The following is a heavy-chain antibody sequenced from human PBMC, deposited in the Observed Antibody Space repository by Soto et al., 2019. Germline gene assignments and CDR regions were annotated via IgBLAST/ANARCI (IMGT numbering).Heavy chain of an antibody. V-gene: IGHV4-59*01. CDR1: GGSISSDY. D-gene: IGHD2-15*01. CDR3: ARALRGVVVVAAREMDV. Sequence: QVQLQESGPGLVKPSETLSLTCRASGGSISSDYWSWIRQPPGKGLEWIGYIYYTGSTNYNPSPKSRVSISVDTSKSQFSLNLRSVSAADTAVYYCARALRGVVVVAAREMDVWGQGTAVTVSS. CDR2: IYYTGST. J-gene: IGHJ6*02.